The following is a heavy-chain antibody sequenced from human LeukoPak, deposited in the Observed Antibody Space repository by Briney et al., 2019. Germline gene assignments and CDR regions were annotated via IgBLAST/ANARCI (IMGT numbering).Heavy chain of an antibody. CDR3: TTDRYGSSSWDY. CDR2: IKSKTDGGTT. V-gene: IGHV3-15*01. Sequence: PGGSLRLSCAASGFTFSNAWMSWVRQAPGKGLEWVGRIKSKTDGGTTDYAAPVKGRFTISRDDSKNTLYLQMNSLKTEDTAVYYCTTDRYGSSSWDYWGPGTLVTVSS. CDR1: GFTFSNAW. D-gene: IGHD6-13*01. J-gene: IGHJ4*02.